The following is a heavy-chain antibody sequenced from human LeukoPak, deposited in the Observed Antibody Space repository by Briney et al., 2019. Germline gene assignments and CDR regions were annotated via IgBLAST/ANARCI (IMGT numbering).Heavy chain of an antibody. CDR3: ARDPLPTADSRPYNWFDP. J-gene: IGHJ5*02. V-gene: IGHV3-30*03. CDR2: ISYDGSNK. Sequence: PGGSLRLSCAASGFTFSSYWMTWVRQAPGKGLEWVAVISYDGSNKYYADSVKGRFTISRDNSKNTLYLQMNSLRAEDTAVCYCARDPLPTADSRPYNWFDPWGQGTLVTVSS. CDR1: GFTFSSYW. D-gene: IGHD4-17*01.